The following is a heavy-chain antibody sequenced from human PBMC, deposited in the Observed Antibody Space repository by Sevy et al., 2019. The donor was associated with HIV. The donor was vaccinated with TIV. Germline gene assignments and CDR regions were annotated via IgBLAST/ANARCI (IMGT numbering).Heavy chain of an antibody. V-gene: IGHV1-69*13. CDR3: ARDSRRGPYSSSWYDY. Sequence: ASVKVSCKASGGTFSSYAISWVRQAPGQGLEWMGGIIPIFGTANYAQKFQGRVTITADESTGTAYMELSSLRSEDTAVYYCARDSRRGPYSSSWYDYWGQGTLVTVSS. J-gene: IGHJ4*02. D-gene: IGHD6-13*01. CDR2: IIPIFGTA. CDR1: GGTFSSYA.